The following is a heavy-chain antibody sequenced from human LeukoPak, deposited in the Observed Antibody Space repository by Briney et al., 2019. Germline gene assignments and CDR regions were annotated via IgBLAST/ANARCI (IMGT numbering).Heavy chain of an antibody. CDR1: GFTFSNYG. J-gene: IGHJ5*02. Sequence: PGGSLGVSCAASGFTFSNYGMSWVRQAPGKGLEWVSGISGSGGSTYYADSVKGRFTISRVNSKNTLYLQMNSLRAEDTAVYYCARDLGAPWGQGTLVTVSS. D-gene: IGHD4/OR15-4a*01. CDR3: ARDLGAP. V-gene: IGHV3-23*01. CDR2: ISGSGGST.